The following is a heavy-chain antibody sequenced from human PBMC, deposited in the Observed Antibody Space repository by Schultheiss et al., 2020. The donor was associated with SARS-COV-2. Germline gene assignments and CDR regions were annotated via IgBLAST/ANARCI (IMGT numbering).Heavy chain of an antibody. V-gene: IGHV1-2*06. CDR1: GYTFTAYY. J-gene: IGHJ4*02. CDR3: ARDGYNRGLGSDFDY. CDR2: INPNSGGT. Sequence: ASVKVSCKASGYTFTAYYMHWVRQAPGQGLEWMGRINPNSGGTNYAQKFQGRVTMTRDTSINTAYMELSRLRSDDTAVYYCARDGYNRGLGSDFDYWGQGTLVTVSS. D-gene: IGHD5-24*01.